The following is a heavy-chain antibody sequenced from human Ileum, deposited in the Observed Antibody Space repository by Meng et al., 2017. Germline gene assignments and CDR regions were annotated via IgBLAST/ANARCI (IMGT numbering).Heavy chain of an antibody. Sequence: VHLRQSGPEGKKPGAAVRFSCKAAGYTFGSYGICWVRQAPGQGLEWMGWFVNYVDTYPAPKFQGRVTMTTDTHTNTAFMELRSLTSDDTAVYYCASGTPGRSYCDYWGQGTLVTVSS. V-gene: IGHV1-18*01. J-gene: IGHJ4*02. CDR2: FVNYVDT. CDR1: GYTFGSYG. CDR3: ASGTPGRSYCDY. D-gene: IGHD2-15*01.